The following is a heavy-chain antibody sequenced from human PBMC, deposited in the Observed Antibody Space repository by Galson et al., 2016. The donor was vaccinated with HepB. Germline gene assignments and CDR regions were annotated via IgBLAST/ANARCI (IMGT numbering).Heavy chain of an antibody. D-gene: IGHD6-13*01. CDR3: AHSGNTERSSTWYRGFYDF. CDR1: GFSLTTSGVS. J-gene: IGHJ4*02. V-gene: IGHV2-5*02. Sequence: PALVKPTQTLTLPCTFSGFSLTTSGVSVGWIRQPPGKALEWLALIYWDDGKRYSSSLKSRLTITKDTSKNQVVLTVTNMDPVDTATYFCAHSGNTERSSTWYRGFYDFWGQGTLVTVSS. CDR2: IYWDDGK.